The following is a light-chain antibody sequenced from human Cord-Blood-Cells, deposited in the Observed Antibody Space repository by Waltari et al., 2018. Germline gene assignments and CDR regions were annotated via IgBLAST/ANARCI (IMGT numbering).Light chain of an antibody. J-gene: IGKJ1*01. V-gene: IGKV2-40*01. CDR2: TLA. CDR3: MQRIEFPRT. Sequence: DIVMTQTPLSLPVTPGEPASISCRSSQSLLDSDDGNTYLDWYLQKPGQSPQLLIYTLADRASGVPDRFSGSGSGTDFTLKISRVESEDVVVYYCMQRIEFPRTFGQGTKVEIK. CDR1: QSLLDSDDGNTY.